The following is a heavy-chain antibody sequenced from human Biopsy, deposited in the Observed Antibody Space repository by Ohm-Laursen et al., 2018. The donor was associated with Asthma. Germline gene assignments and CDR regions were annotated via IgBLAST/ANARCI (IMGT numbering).Heavy chain of an antibody. CDR3: ARTYYDFLPGQVKDVFGV. CDR1: GYNFISFS. J-gene: IGHJ3*01. CDR2: VNTGIGDT. Sequence: GSSVTLSCKASGYNFISFSIHWVRQAPGHRREWMGLVNTGIGDTKYSQKFQGRATITRGTSASTAYMELGSLRSEDTATYYCARTYYDFLPGQVKDVFGVWGQGTMVTVSS. V-gene: IGHV1-3*04. D-gene: IGHD3-9*01.